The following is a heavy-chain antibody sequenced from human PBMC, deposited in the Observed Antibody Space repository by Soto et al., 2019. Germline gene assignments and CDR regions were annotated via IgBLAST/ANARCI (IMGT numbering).Heavy chain of an antibody. CDR2: ISVSGNII. Sequence: GGSLRLSCGASGFTFSTYELNWVRQAPGRGLEWISYISVSGNIIKYAESVKGRFTISRDNAENSLHLHMNHLRVDDTALYFCVRDTMRASAAASLDYWGQGTQVTVSS. V-gene: IGHV3-48*03. J-gene: IGHJ4*02. CDR1: GFTFSTYE. D-gene: IGHD2-2*01. CDR3: VRDTMRASAAASLDY.